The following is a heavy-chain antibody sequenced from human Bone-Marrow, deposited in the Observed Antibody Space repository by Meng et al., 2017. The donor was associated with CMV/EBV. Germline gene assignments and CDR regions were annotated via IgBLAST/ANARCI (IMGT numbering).Heavy chain of an antibody. CDR1: GFIFSRYW. V-gene: IGHV3-74*01. J-gene: IGHJ6*02. CDR2: INSDGSST. CDR3: ARARGMDV. Sequence: GESLKISCAASGFIFSRYWMHWVRQAPGKGLVWVSRINSDGSSTSYADSVKGRFTISRDNAKNTLYLQMNSLRAEDTAVYYCARARGMDVWGQGTTVTVSS.